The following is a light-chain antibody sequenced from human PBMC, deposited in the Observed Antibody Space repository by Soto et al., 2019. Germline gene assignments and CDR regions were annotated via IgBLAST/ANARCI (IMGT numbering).Light chain of an antibody. V-gene: IGKV1-5*03. Sequence: DIQMTQSPSTLSASVGDRVTITCRASQSISSWLAWYQQKPGKAPKLLIYKASSLESGVPSRFSGSGSGTEFILTISSLQPDDFASYYCQQYNSYSITFGQGKRLEIK. CDR2: KAS. J-gene: IGKJ5*01. CDR1: QSISSW. CDR3: QQYNSYSIT.